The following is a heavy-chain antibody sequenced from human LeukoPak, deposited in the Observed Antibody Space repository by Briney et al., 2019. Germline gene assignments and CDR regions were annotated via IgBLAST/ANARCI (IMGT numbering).Heavy chain of an antibody. J-gene: IGHJ4*02. V-gene: IGHV3-15*01. CDR1: GRTFINAY. CDR2: MKINRDGGTT. D-gene: IGHD2-8*02. Sequence: GGSLTLSCEVSGRTFINAYMNWVRQAPGKGLEWVGCMKINRDGGTTHYAAAVKGRFTISRDDSTDTVYPHMSDLKTEDTAVYYCTTDRKWCTYDWGQGTLVTVSS. CDR3: TTDRKWCTYD.